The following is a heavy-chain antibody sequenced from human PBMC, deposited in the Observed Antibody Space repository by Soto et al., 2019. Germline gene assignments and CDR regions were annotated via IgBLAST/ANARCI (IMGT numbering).Heavy chain of an antibody. J-gene: IGHJ6*02. CDR1: GGTFSTHA. V-gene: IGHV1-69*01. CDR2: IIPTFGTP. Sequence: QVQLVQSGAEVKKPGSSVKVSCKASGGTFSTHAISWVRQAPGQGLEWLGGIIPTFGTPNYAQKFQGRVTVTAAEYTSTAYMELSRLTSEDTAVYYWARAAFRSGYYGYYYGMDVWGQGTAVNV. D-gene: IGHD3-3*01. CDR3: ARAAFRSGYYGYYYGMDV.